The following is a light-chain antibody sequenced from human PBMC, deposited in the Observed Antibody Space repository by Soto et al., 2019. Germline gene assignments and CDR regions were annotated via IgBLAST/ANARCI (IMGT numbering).Light chain of an antibody. CDR3: QVWDSSLVV. J-gene: IGLJ2*01. Sequence: SYELTQPLSVSVALGQTARITCGGDNIGSKNVHWYQQQPGQAPVVVIYRDTNRPSGIAERFSGSSSGNTATLTISRAQAGDEADYYCQVWDSSLVVFGGGTKLTVL. V-gene: IGLV3-9*01. CDR1: NIGSKN. CDR2: RDT.